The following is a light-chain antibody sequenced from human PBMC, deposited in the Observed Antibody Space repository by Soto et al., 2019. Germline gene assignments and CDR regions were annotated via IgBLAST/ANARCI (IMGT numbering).Light chain of an antibody. CDR1: SSDVGGYNY. CDR2: DVS. V-gene: IGLV2-14*01. CDR3: SSSTSSSTLV. Sequence: QSALTQPASVSGSPGQSITISCTGTSSDVGGYNYVSWYQQHPGKAPKLMIYDVSNRPSGVSNRFSGSKSDNTASLTISGLQDDDEADYYCSSSTSSSTLVFGGGTKLTVL. J-gene: IGLJ2*01.